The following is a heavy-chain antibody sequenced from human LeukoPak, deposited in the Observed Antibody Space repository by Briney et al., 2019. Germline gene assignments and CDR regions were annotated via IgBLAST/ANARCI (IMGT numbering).Heavy chain of an antibody. D-gene: IGHD6-13*01. J-gene: IGHJ4*02. Sequence: SETLSLTCTVSGGPISSSSYYWCWIRQPPGKGLEWIGSIYYSGCTYYNPSLKSRVTISVDTSKNQFSLKLSSVTAADTAVYYCARRMGRSWENFDYWGQGTLVTVSS. CDR1: GGPISSSSYY. V-gene: IGHV4-39*01. CDR2: IYYSGCT. CDR3: ARRMGRSWENFDY.